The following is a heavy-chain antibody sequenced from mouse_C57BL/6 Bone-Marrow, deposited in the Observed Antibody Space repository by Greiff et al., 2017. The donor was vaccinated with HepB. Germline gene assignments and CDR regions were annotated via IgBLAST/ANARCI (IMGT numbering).Heavy chain of an antibody. Sequence: EVMLVESGGGLVQPGGSMKLSCVASGFTFSNYWMNWVRQSPEKGLEWVAQIRLKSDNYATHYAESVKGRFTISRDDSKSSVYLQMNNLRAEDTGIYYCTAGMATQAYWGQGTLVTVSA. CDR1: GFTFSNYW. J-gene: IGHJ3*01. V-gene: IGHV6-3*01. CDR3: TAGMATQAY. D-gene: IGHD2-2*01. CDR2: IRLKSDNYAT.